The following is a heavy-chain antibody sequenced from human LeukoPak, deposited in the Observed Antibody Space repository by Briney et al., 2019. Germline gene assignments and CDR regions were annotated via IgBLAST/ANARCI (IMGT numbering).Heavy chain of an antibody. Sequence: ASVKVSCKASGYTFTGYYMHWVRQAPGQGLEWMGWINPNSGGTNYAQKFQGRVTMTRDTSISTAYMELSRLRSDDAAVYYCARERTLTSCYDYWGQGTLVTVSS. V-gene: IGHV1-2*02. D-gene: IGHD2-15*01. CDR1: GYTFTGYY. J-gene: IGHJ4*02. CDR3: ARERTLTSCYDY. CDR2: INPNSGGT.